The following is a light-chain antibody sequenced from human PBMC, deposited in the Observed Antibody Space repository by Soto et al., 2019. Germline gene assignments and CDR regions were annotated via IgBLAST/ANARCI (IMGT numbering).Light chain of an antibody. J-gene: IGLJ3*02. V-gene: IGLV2-23*01. CDR2: EDS. CDR3: CSYASSRGV. Sequence: QSALTQPASVSGSPGQSITISCTRASSDFGTYNLVSWYQQRPGKAPRLMIYEDSKRPSGVSIRFSGTKSGNTASLTISGLQAEDEADYYCCSYASSRGVFGGGTKVTVL. CDR1: SSDFGTYNL.